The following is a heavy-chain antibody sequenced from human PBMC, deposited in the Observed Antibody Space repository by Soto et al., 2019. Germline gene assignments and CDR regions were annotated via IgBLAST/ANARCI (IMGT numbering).Heavy chain of an antibody. CDR3: ARGQKQLVRVERSVGYYMDV. CDR1: GGSFSGYY. Sequence: SETLSLTCAVYGGSFSGYYWSWIRQPPGKGLEWIGEINHSGSTNYNPSLKSRVTISVDTSKNQFSLKLSSVTAADTAVYYCARGQKQLVRVERSVGYYMDVWGKGTTVTVSS. CDR2: INHSGST. J-gene: IGHJ6*03. V-gene: IGHV4-34*01. D-gene: IGHD6-13*01.